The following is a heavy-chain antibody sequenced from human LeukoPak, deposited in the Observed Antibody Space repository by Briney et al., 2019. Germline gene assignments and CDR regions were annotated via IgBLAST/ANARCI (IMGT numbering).Heavy chain of an antibody. D-gene: IGHD5-18*01. V-gene: IGHV3-7*01. CDR2: IKQDGSER. J-gene: IGHJ4*02. CDR1: VFTFIRNW. Sequence: PGGSLRISCAASVFTFIRNWMNWVREAPGQGLDWVANIKQDGSERYYVDSVKGRFTISRDNAKNSLYLQMNSLRAEDTAVYYCARDVDTAMGLGIDYWGQGTLVTVSS. CDR3: ARDVDTAMGLGIDY.